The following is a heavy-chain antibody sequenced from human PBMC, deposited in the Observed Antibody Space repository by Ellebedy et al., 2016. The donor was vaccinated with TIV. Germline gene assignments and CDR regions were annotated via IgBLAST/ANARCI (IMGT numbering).Heavy chain of an antibody. J-gene: IGHJ2*01. CDR1: KFTVSYNY. Sequence: GGSLRLSCAASKFTVSYNYMNWVRQAPGKGPEWVSGIYTDDNTYYADSVKSRFTISRDNSKNTLYLQINSLRTEDTAVYYCARASFYDVDLSGWYFDLWGRGTLVTVSS. CDR2: IYTDDNT. V-gene: IGHV3-66*01. D-gene: IGHD3-10*02. CDR3: ARASFYDVDLSGWYFDL.